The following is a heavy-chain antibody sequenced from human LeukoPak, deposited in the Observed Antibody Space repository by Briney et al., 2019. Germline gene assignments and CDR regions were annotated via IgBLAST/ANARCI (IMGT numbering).Heavy chain of an antibody. CDR3: ARDGTAAGTPYFDY. Sequence: PSETLSLTCAVYGGSFSGYYWSWIRQPPGKGLEWIGEINHSGSTNYNPSLKSRVTISVDTSKNQFSLKLSSVTAADTAVYYCARDGTAAGTPYFDYWGQGTLVTVSS. CDR2: INHSGST. D-gene: IGHD6-19*01. CDR1: GGSFSGYY. J-gene: IGHJ4*02. V-gene: IGHV4-34*01.